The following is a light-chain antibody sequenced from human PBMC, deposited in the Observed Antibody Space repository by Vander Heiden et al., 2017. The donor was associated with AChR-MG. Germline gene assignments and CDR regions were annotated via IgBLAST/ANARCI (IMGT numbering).Light chain of an antibody. CDR3: SSSAGTNNYV. J-gene: IGLJ1*01. Sequence: QSALTQPPSASGSLGQSVTISCTGTSSDVGAYNYVSWYQQHPGKAPKLMIFEVTKRPSGVPDRFSGSKSGITASLTVSGLQAEDEANYYCSSSAGTNNYVFGTGTKVTVL. CDR1: SSDVGAYNY. V-gene: IGLV2-8*01. CDR2: EVT.